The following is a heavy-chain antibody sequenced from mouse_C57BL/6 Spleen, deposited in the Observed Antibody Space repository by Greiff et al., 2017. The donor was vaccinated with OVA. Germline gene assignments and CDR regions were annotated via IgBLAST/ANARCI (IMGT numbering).Heavy chain of an antibody. Sequence: VQLQQPGAELVRPGSSVKLSCKASGYTFTSYWMDWVKQRPGQGLEWIGNIYPSDSETHYNQKFKDKATLTVDKSSSTAYMQLSSLTSEDSAVYYCARSGSSSFAYWGQGTQVTVSA. V-gene: IGHV1-61*01. D-gene: IGHD1-1*01. J-gene: IGHJ3*01. CDR3: ARSGSSSFAY. CDR1: GYTFTSYW. CDR2: IYPSDSET.